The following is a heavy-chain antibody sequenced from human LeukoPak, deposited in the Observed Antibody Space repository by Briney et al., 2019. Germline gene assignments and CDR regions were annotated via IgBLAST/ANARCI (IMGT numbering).Heavy chain of an antibody. D-gene: IGHD3-22*01. CDR2: INHGGST. J-gene: IGHJ4*02. Sequence: PSETLSLTCGVYGGSFSGYYWTWIRQPPGKGLEWIGEINHGGSTNYNPSLKSRVTISIDTARNQFSLKLTSLTAADTAVYYCARHPDSSGYFLFDYRGQGTLVTVSS. CDR3: ARHPDSSGYFLFDY. CDR1: GGSFSGYY. V-gene: IGHV4-34*01.